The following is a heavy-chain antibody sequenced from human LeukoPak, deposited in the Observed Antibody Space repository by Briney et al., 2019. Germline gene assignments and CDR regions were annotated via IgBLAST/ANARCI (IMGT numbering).Heavy chain of an antibody. CDR1: GYTFTKYG. D-gene: IGHD6-13*01. CDR2: ISAYNGNT. V-gene: IGHV1-18*04. CDR3: ARGRYSSSPPDY. Sequence: ASVKVSCKASGYTFTKYGISWVRQAPGQGLEWMGWISAYNGNTNFAQKLQGRVTMTTDRSTSTDYMELRSLRSDDTAMYYCARGRYSSSPPDYWGQGTLVTVSS. J-gene: IGHJ4*02.